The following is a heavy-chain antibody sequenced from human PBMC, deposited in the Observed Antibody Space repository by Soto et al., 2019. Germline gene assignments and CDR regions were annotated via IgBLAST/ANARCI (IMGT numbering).Heavy chain of an antibody. V-gene: IGHV3-9*01. CDR1: GFTFDDYA. Sequence: GGSLRLSCAASGFTFDDYAMHWVRQAPGKGLEWVSGISWNSGSIGYADSVKGRFTISRDNAKNSLYLQMNSLRAEDTALYYCAKVVYFWTPPGWYMVVWGKVTTVTVSS. CDR3: AKVVYFWTPPGWYMVV. D-gene: IGHD3-3*01. J-gene: IGHJ6*03. CDR2: ISWNSGSI.